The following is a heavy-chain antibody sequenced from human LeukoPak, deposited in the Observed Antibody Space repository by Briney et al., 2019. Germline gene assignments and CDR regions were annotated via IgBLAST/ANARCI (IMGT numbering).Heavy chain of an antibody. J-gene: IGHJ4*02. CDR1: GFTFSSYW. CDR2: IKQDGSEK. D-gene: IGHD4-23*01. Sequence: GGAVRLSCAASGFTFSSYWMSWVRQAPGKGLEWVANIKQDGSEKHYVDSVEGRFTISRDNAKNSLYLQMNSLSAEDTAVYYCARSGGCVDYWGQGTLVTASS. V-gene: IGHV3-7*01. CDR3: ARSGGCVDY.